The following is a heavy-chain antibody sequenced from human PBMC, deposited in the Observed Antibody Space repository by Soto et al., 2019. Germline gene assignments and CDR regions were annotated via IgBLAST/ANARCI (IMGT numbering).Heavy chain of an antibody. D-gene: IGHD6-19*01. J-gene: IGHJ2*01. CDR2: SSSSGSYI. Sequence: EVQLVESGGGLVKPGGSLRLSCAASGFTFSSYSMNWVRQAPGKGLEWLSPSSSSGSYIYYADSVKGRFTISRDNAKNSLYLQMNSLRAEDTAVYYCATPKAVAASTDWYFDLWGRGTLVTVSS. CDR3: ATPKAVAASTDWYFDL. CDR1: GFTFSSYS. V-gene: IGHV3-21*01.